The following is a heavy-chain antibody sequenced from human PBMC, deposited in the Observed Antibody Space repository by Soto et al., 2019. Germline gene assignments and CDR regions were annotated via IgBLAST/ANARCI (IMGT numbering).Heavy chain of an antibody. CDR1: GFTFSSYA. CDR2: ISYDGSNK. V-gene: IGHV3-30-3*01. J-gene: IGHJ6*02. Sequence: GGSLRLSCAASGFTFSSYAMHWVRQAPGKGLEWVAVISYDGSNKYYADSVKGRFTISRDNSKNTLYLQMNSLRAEDTAVYYCAREFAVATTRGYYYGMDVWGQGTTVTVSS. D-gene: IGHD5-12*01. CDR3: AREFAVATTRGYYYGMDV.